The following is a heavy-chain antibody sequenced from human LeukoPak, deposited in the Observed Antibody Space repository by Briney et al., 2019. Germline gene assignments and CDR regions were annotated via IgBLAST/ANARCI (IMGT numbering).Heavy chain of an antibody. CDR3: AKQSAGSAAWYSLHYDF. Sequence: GGSLRLSCAAFGFTFSSYAMSWVRQAPGKGLEWVSSVDGGGGGTYYADSVKGRFTISRDNSKDTLYLQMNGLRAEDTAVYFCAKQSAGSAAWYSLHYDFWGQGTLVTVSS. CDR1: GFTFSSYA. D-gene: IGHD6-13*01. J-gene: IGHJ4*02. V-gene: IGHV3-23*01. CDR2: VDGGGGGT.